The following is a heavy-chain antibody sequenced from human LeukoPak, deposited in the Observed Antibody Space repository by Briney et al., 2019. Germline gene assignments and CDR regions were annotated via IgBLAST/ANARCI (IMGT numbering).Heavy chain of an antibody. V-gene: IGHV3-23*01. CDR3: AKDQSTGTYYYYYYYMVV. CDR2: ISGSGGST. CDR1: GFTFSSYA. D-gene: IGHD7-27*01. Sequence: LTGVSLRLSCAASGFTFSSYAMSWVRQAPGKGLEWVSAISGSGGSTYYADSVKGRFTISRDNSKNTLYLQMNSLRAEDTAVYYCAKDQSTGTYYYYYYYMVVWGKGTTVTVSS. J-gene: IGHJ6*03.